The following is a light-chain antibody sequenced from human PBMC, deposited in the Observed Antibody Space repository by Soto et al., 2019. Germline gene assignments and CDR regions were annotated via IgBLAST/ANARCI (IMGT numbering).Light chain of an antibody. CDR1: ESVSSK. J-gene: IGKJ4*01. V-gene: IGKV3D-15*01. CDR3: QQYDNRPPLT. Sequence: EIVMTQSPATLSVSPGERATLFCRASESVSSKLAWYQQQPGQAPRLLVYAATTRATGIPARFSGSGSGTEFTLTINSLQPEDFAVYYCQQYDNRPPLTFGGGTKVEIK. CDR2: AAT.